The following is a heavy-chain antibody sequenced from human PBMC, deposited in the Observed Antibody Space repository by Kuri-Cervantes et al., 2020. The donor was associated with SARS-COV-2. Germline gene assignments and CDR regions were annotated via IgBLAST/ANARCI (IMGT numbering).Heavy chain of an antibody. CDR2: IYTSGST. V-gene: IGHV4-4*08. CDR3: ASSRASMITFGGVIDNFDY. CDR1: GGSISSYY. J-gene: IGHJ4*02. D-gene: IGHD3-16*02. Sequence: GSLRLSCTVSGGSISSYYWSWIRQPPGKGLEWIGRIYTSGSTNYNPSLKSRVTISVDTSKNQFSLKLSSVTAADTAVYYCASSRASMITFGGVIDNFDYWGQGTLVTVSS.